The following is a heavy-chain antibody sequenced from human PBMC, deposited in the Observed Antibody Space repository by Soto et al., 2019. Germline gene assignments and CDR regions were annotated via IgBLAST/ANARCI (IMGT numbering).Heavy chain of an antibody. V-gene: IGHV3-23*01. CDR2: ISGGGGGT. D-gene: IGHD3-9*01. CDR3: TKGSHYDILTAYHAFDC. CDR1: GFTFSNYA. J-gene: IGHJ4*02. Sequence: EVQLLESGGGLEQPGGSLRLSCAASGFTFSNYALNWVRHAPGKGLEWVSGISGGGGGTHYTDSVKGRFTISRDNSKNTVFLQMNSLRAEDTAVYFCTKGSHYDILTAYHAFDCWGPGTLVTVSS.